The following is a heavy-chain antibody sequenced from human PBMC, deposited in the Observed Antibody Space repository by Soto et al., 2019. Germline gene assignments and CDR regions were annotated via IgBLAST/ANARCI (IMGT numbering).Heavy chain of an antibody. Sequence: QVQLQESGPGLVKPSQTLSLTCTVSGGSISSGGYYWSWIRQHPGKGLEWIGYIFYSGSPYYNPYPKSRLTVAVDTSKNQFSLQLSSVTAADTAVYSCARDRDYDSSGGWFDPWGQGTLVTVSS. CDR3: ARDRDYDSSGGWFDP. CDR2: IFYSGSP. J-gene: IGHJ5*02. D-gene: IGHD3-22*01. V-gene: IGHV4-31*03. CDR1: GGSISSGGYY.